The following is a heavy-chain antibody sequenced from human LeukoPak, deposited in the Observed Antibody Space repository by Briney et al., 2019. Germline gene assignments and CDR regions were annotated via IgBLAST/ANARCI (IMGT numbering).Heavy chain of an antibody. J-gene: IGHJ4*02. Sequence: PGGSLRLSCAASGFSFSSYSMNWVRLAPGKGLEWVSGITGRGENTYYADSVKGRFTISRDNAKNSLYLQMNSLGAEDTAVYYCARWRWQQSEFDHWGQGTLVTVSS. CDR1: GFSFSSYS. D-gene: IGHD5-24*01. V-gene: IGHV3-21*01. CDR3: ARWRWQQSEFDH. CDR2: ITGRGENT.